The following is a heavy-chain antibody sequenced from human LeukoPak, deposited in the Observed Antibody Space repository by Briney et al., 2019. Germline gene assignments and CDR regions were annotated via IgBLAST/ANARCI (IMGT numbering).Heavy chain of an antibody. CDR2: INHSGST. CDR1: GGSFSGYY. D-gene: IGHD3-10*01. J-gene: IGHJ4*02. V-gene: IGHV4-34*01. Sequence: PSETLSLTCAVYGGSFSGYYWSWIRQPPGKGLEWIGEINHSGSTNYNPSLKSRVTISVDTSKNQFSLKLSSVTAADTAVYYCAREDFSGSGSYYNLWGQGTLVTVSS. CDR3: AREDFSGSGSYYNL.